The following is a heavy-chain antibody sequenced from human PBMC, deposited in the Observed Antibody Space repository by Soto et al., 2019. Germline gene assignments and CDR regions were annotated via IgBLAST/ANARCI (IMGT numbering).Heavy chain of an antibody. D-gene: IGHD6-19*01. Sequence: KPSETLSLTCAVYGGSFSGYYWSWIRQPPGKGLEWIGEINHSGSTNYNPSLKSRVTISVDTSKNQFSLKLSSVTAADTAVYYCARSRGWQGDFDYWGQGNLVTVSS. V-gene: IGHV4-34*01. CDR3: ARSRGWQGDFDY. CDR1: GGSFSGYY. CDR2: INHSGST. J-gene: IGHJ4*02.